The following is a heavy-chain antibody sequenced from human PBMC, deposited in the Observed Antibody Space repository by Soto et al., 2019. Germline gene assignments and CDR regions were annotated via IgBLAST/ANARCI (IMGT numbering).Heavy chain of an antibody. CDR1: GGSISSGGYY. CDR3: ARSDSSGYYRFDY. CDR2: IYYSGST. J-gene: IGHJ4*02. V-gene: IGHV4-31*03. D-gene: IGHD3-22*01. Sequence: SETLSLTCTVSGGSISSGGYYWSWIRQHPGKGLEWIGYIYYSGSTYYNPSLKSRVTISVDTSKNQFSLKLSSVTAADTAVYYCARSDSSGYYRFDYWGQGTLVTVSS.